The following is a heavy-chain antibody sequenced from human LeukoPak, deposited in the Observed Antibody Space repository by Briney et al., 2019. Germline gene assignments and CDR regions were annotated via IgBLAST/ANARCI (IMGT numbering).Heavy chain of an antibody. D-gene: IGHD4-17*01. J-gene: IGHJ4*02. V-gene: IGHV3-21*01. CDR1: GFTFSSYS. Sequence: TGGSLRLSCAASGFTFSSYSMNWVRQAPGKGLEWVSSISSSSSYIYYADSVKGRFTISRDNAKNSLYLQMNSLRAEDTAVYYCASLHLWVNTVTTSGFDYFDYWGQGTLVTVSS. CDR3: ASLHLWVNTVTTSGFDYFDY. CDR2: ISSSSSYI.